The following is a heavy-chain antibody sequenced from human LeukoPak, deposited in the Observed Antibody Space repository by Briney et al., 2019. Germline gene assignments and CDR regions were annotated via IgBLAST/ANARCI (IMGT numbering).Heavy chain of an antibody. D-gene: IGHD3-22*01. V-gene: IGHV3-30*02. Sequence: GGSLRLSCAASGFTFSSYGMHWVRQAPGKGLEWVAFIRYDGSNKYYADSVKVRFTISRDNSKNTLYLQMNSLRAEDTAVYYCAKVGDYYDSSGSIDYWGQGTLVTVSS. CDR1: GFTFSSYG. CDR3: AKVGDYYDSSGSIDY. J-gene: IGHJ4*02. CDR2: IRYDGSNK.